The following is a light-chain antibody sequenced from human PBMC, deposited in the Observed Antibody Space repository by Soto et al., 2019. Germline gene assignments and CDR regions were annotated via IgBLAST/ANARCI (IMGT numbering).Light chain of an antibody. CDR2: GAS. J-gene: IGKJ1*01. Sequence: EFVLTQSPDTLSLSPGERATLTCRASQSVTNYIAWYQQKPGQAPRLLIYGASNRATGIPDRFSGSGSGTDFTLTISGLEPEDFAVYYCQQYGSSGTFGQGTKVDIK. CDR3: QQYGSSGT. V-gene: IGKV3-20*01. CDR1: QSVTNY.